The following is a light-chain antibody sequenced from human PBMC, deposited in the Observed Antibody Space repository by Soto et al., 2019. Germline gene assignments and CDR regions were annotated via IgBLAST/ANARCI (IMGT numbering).Light chain of an antibody. Sequence: DIQMTQSPSSLSASVGDRVTITCRASQSIRSYLNWYQQKPGKAPKLLIYAASSLQSGVPSRFSGSGSETDFTLTISSLQPEDFATYYCQQSYSTRPFTFGPGTKVDFK. V-gene: IGKV1-39*01. CDR1: QSIRSY. CDR3: QQSYSTRPFT. J-gene: IGKJ3*01. CDR2: AAS.